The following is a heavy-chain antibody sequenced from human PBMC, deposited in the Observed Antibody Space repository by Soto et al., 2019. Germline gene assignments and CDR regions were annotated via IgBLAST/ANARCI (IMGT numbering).Heavy chain of an antibody. CDR1: GFTFSNAW. CDR3: TTAPPGFYYDYGMDV. Sequence: GGSLRLSCAASGFTFSNAWMSWVRQAPGKGLEWVGRIKSKTDGETTDYAAPVKGRFTISRDDSKNTLYLQMNSLKTEDTAVYYCTTAPPGFYYDYGMDVWGQGTTVTVSS. V-gene: IGHV3-15*01. CDR2: IKSKTDGETT. J-gene: IGHJ6*02.